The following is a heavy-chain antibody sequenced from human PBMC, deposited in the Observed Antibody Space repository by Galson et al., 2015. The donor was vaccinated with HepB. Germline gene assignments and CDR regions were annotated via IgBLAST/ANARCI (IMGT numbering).Heavy chain of an antibody. CDR3: ARAVYSGGYDY. CDR2: ISYDGSNK. D-gene: IGHD1-26*01. CDR1: GFTFSSYA. J-gene: IGHJ4*02. V-gene: IGHV3-30-3*01. Sequence: SLRLSCAASGFTFSSYAMHWVRQAPGKGLEWVAVISYDGSNKYYADSVKGRFTISRDNSKNTLYLQMNSLRAEDTAVYYCARAVYSGGYDYWGQGTLVTVSS.